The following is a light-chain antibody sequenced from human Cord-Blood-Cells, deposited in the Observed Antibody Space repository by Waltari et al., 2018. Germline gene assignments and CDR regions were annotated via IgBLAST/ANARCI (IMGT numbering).Light chain of an antibody. CDR2: STN. J-gene: IGLJ3*02. CDR3: VLYMGSGIWV. V-gene: IGLV8-61*01. Sequence: QTVVTQEPSFSVSPGGTVTLTFGLTSGPVLTRYYPTWYQQTPGQAPRTLIYSTNTRSSGVPARFSGSILGNKAALTITGAQADDESDYYCVLYMGSGIWVFGGGTKLTVL. CDR1: SGPVLTRYY.